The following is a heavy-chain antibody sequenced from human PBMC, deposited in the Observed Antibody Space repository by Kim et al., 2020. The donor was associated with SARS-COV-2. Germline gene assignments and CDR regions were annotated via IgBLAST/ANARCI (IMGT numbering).Heavy chain of an antibody. CDR3: TTDLLNFFDY. CDR2: TT. D-gene: IGHD3-9*01. V-gene: IGHV3-15*01. J-gene: IGHJ4*02. Sequence: TTDYAAPVKGRFTISRDDSKNTLYLQMNSLKTEDTAVYYCTTDLLNFFDYWGQGTLVTVSS.